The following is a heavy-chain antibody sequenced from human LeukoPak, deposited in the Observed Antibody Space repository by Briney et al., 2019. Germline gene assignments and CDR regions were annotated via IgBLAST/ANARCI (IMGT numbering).Heavy chain of an antibody. J-gene: IGHJ5*02. D-gene: IGHD2-21*01. CDR1: GGSISTNTYY. V-gene: IGHV4-39*07. CDR3: ALFQVANWFDP. Sequence: SETLSLTCTVSGGSISTNTYYWGWIRQPPGKALEWIGSIYYSGSTNYNPSLKSRVTISVDTSKNQFSLKLSSVTAADTAVYYCALFQVANWFDPWGQGTLVTVSS. CDR2: IYYSGST.